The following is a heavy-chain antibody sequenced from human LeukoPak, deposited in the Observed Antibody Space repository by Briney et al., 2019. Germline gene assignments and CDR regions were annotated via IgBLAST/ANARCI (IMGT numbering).Heavy chain of an antibody. Sequence: ASVKVSCKASGYTFTGYYMHWVRQAPGQGLEWMGWINPNSGGTNYAQKFQGSVTMTRDTSISTAYMELSRLRSDDTAVYYCARDLFSSSWYVIVYYYGMDVWGQGTTVTVSS. V-gene: IGHV1-2*02. J-gene: IGHJ6*02. CDR3: ARDLFSSSWYVIVYYYGMDV. CDR2: INPNSGGT. CDR1: GYTFTGYY. D-gene: IGHD6-13*01.